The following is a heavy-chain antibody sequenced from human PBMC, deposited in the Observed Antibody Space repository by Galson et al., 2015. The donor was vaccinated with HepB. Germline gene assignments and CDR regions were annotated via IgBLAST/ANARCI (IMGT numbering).Heavy chain of an antibody. CDR3: ARGLELRGSALFDP. D-gene: IGHD1-7*01. J-gene: IGHJ5*02. Sequence: SLRLSCAASGFTFSSYSMNWVRQAPGKGLEWVSYISSSSSTIYYADSVKGRFTISRDNAKNSLYLQMNSLRAEDTAVYYCARGLELRGSALFDPWGQGTLVTVSS. CDR1: GFTFSSYS. V-gene: IGHV3-48*01. CDR2: ISSSSSTI.